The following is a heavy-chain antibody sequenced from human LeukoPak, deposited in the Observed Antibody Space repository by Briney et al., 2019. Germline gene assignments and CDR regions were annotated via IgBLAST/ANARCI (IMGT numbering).Heavy chain of an antibody. CDR3: ARVGGSYGPFDY. CDR1: GFTFSSYW. V-gene: IGHV3-74*01. J-gene: IGHJ4*02. CDR2: INSDGSGT. Sequence: GGSLRLSCAASGFTFSSYWMHWVRQAPGKGLVGVSRINSDGSGTSYADSVKGRFTISRDNAKNTLYLQMNSLRAEDTAVYYCARVGGSYGPFDYWGQGTLVTVSS. D-gene: IGHD3-16*01.